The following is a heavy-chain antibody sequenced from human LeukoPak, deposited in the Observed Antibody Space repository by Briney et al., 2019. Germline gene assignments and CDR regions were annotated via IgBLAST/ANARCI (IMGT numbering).Heavy chain of an antibody. V-gene: IGHV3-23*01. D-gene: IGHD6-19*01. CDR2: ISGRGGST. CDR3: ARAKQWLVQLVYSGMDV. Sequence: GGSLRLSCAASGFTFSSYAMSWVRQAPGKGLEWVSPISGRGGSTYYADSVKGRFTISRDNSKNTLYLQMNSLRAEDTAVYYCARAKQWLVQLVYSGMDVWGQGTTVTVTS. J-gene: IGHJ6*02. CDR1: GFTFSSYA.